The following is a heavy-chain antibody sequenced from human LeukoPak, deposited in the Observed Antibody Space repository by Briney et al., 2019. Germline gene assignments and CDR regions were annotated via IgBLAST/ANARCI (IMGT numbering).Heavy chain of an antibody. V-gene: IGHV3-21*01. CDR3: ARDQYGSGNYYNVGY. CDR2: ISSSSTYI. J-gene: IGHJ4*02. D-gene: IGHD3-10*01. Sequence: GGSLRLSCAASGFSFINYNMHWVRQAPGKGLEWVSSISSSSTYIYYADSVKGRFTVSRDTAKNTLYLQMNSLRAEDTAVYYCARDQYGSGNYYNVGYWGQGILVTVSS. CDR1: GFSFINYN.